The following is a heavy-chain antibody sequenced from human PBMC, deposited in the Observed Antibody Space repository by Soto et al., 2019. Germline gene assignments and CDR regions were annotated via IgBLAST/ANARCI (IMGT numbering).Heavy chain of an antibody. J-gene: IGHJ4*02. CDR3: ARGDGYIFDY. CDR2: MNPNTGDT. V-gene: IGHV1-8*01. CDR1: GYTFISYD. D-gene: IGHD5-12*01. Sequence: QVQLVQSGAEVKKPGASVKVSCKASGYTFISYDINWVRQATGQGLEWMGWMNPNTGDTGYAQKFQGRVTMTRNTSINTANLELGSLRSDDTAVYFCARGDGYIFDYWGQGTLVTVSS.